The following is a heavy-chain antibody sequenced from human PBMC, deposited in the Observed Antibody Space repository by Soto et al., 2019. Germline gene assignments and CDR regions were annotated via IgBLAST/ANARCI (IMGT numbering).Heavy chain of an antibody. Sequence: GSLRISCAPSGFTFLSYSMNWVRQAPGQGLEWVSSISSSSSYIYYADPVKGRLTISRDNAKNSLYLQMNSLRDEDTAVYYCAKDIMGRGYASSSTHFDYWGQGTLVTVSS. CDR1: GFTFLSYS. J-gene: IGHJ4*02. CDR3: AKDIMGRGYASSSTHFDY. D-gene: IGHD3-22*01. CDR2: ISSSSSYI. V-gene: IGHV3-21*01.